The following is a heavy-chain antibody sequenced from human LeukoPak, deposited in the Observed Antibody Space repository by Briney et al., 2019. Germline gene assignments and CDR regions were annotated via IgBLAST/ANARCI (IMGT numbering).Heavy chain of an antibody. J-gene: IGHJ4*02. Sequence: GGSLRLSCAASGFTFSSYAMHWVRQAPGKGLEWVAVISYDGSNKYYADSVKGRFTISRDNSKNTLYLQMNSLRAEDTAVYYCAKVRSFGLVIVEAIDYWGQGTLVTVSS. CDR2: ISYDGSNK. V-gene: IGHV3-30-3*01. D-gene: IGHD3/OR15-3a*01. CDR3: AKVRSFGLVIVEAIDY. CDR1: GFTFSSYA.